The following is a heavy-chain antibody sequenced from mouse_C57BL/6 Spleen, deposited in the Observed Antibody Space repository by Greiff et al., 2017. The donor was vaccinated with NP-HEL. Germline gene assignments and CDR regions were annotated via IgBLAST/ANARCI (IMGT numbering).Heavy chain of an antibody. Sequence: VQLKESGAELVKPGASVKLSCTASGFNIKDYYMHWVKQRTEQGLEWIGRIDPEDGETKYAPKFQGKATITADTSSNTAYLQLSSLTSEDTAVYYCAGGLGRPYSFDYWGQGTTLTVSS. J-gene: IGHJ2*01. D-gene: IGHD4-1*01. V-gene: IGHV14-2*01. CDR3: AGGLGRPYSFDY. CDR2: IDPEDGET. CDR1: GFNIKDYY.